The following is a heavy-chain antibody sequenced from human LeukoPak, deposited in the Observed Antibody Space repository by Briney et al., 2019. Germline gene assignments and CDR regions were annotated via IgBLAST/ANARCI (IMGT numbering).Heavy chain of an antibody. Sequence: PSETLSLTCTVSGASFSSYYWTWIRQPPGKGLEWIGYIYTSGSPNYSPSLKSRVTISLDTSKNQFSLKLSSVTAADTAVYYCVRQDQGATWFDPWGQGILVTVSS. CDR2: IYTSGSP. CDR3: VRQDQGATWFDP. CDR1: GASFSSYY. V-gene: IGHV4-4*09. J-gene: IGHJ5*02. D-gene: IGHD1-26*01.